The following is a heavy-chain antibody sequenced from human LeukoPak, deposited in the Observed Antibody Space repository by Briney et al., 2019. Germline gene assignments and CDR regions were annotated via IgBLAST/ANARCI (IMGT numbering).Heavy chain of an antibody. J-gene: IGHJ3*02. V-gene: IGHV4-34*01. CDR2: INHSGST. D-gene: IGHD2-2*01. CDR1: GGSFSGYY. CDR3: ARGGEYCSSTSCYLTDDALDI. Sequence: SETLSLTCAVYGGSFSGYYWSWIRQPPGKGLEWIGEINHSGSTNYNPSLKSRVTISVDTSKNQFSLKLSSVTAADTAVYYCARGGEYCSSTSCYLTDDALDIWGQGTMVTVSS.